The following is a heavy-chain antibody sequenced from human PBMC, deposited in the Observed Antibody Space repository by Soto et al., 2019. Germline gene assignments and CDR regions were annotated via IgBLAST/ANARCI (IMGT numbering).Heavy chain of an antibody. CDR3: AKDRASIAPYYYGMDV. V-gene: IGHV3-23*01. CDR2: ISGSGRST. CDR1: GFTFSSYA. J-gene: IGHJ6*02. D-gene: IGHD6-6*01. Sequence: PGGSLRLSCAASGFTFSSYAMSWVRQAPGRGLEWVSAISGSGRSTYYADSVKGRFTLSRDNPKHTLYLQMNSPRAEDTAVYYCAKDRASIAPYYYGMDVWGQGTKVTVSS.